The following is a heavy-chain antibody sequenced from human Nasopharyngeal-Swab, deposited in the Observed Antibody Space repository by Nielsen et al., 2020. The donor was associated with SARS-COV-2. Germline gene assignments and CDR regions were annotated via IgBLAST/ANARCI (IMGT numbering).Heavy chain of an antibody. CDR2: IIPIFGTA. CDR1: GGTFSSYA. CDR3: ARLDGYNYCFDY. J-gene: IGHJ4*02. V-gene: IGHV1-69*06. D-gene: IGHD5-24*01. Sequence: SVKVSCKASGGTFSSYAISWVRQAPGQGLEWMGGIIPIFGTANYAQKFQGRVTITADKSTSTAYMELSSLRSEDTAVYYCARLDGYNYCFDYWDQGTLVTVSS.